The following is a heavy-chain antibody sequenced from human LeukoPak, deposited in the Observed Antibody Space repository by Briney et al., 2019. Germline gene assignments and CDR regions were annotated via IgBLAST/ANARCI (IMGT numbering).Heavy chain of an antibody. D-gene: IGHD1-26*01. Sequence: SETLSLTCTVSGGSISRGDYYWSWIRQPPGKGLEWIGYIYYSGSTYYNPSLKSRVAISLDTSKNQFSLQLISVTAADTAVYYCARTHGIVGDTFFDYWGQGTLVTVSS. CDR2: IYYSGST. J-gene: IGHJ4*02. CDR1: GGSISRGDYY. CDR3: ARTHGIVGDTFFDY. V-gene: IGHV4-30-4*08.